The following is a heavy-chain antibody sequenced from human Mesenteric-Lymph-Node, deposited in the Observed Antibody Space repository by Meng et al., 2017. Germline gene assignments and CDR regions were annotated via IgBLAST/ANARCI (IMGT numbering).Heavy chain of an antibody. J-gene: IGHJ6*02. Sequence: ASVKVSCKASGYTFTSYAMNWVRQAPGQGLEWMGWINTNTGNPTYAQGFTGRFVFSLDTSVSTAYLQISSLKAEDTAVYYCARGKEGWLRLFDYYGMDVWGQGTTVTVSS. CDR3: ARGKEGWLRLFDYYGMDV. CDR2: INTNTGNP. V-gene: IGHV7-4-1*02. D-gene: IGHD5-12*01. CDR1: GYTFTSYA.